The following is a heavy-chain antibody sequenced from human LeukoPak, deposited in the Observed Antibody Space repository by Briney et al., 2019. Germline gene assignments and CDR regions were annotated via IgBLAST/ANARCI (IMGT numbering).Heavy chain of an antibody. CDR3: ARDEYGSGSYDAFDI. J-gene: IGHJ3*02. D-gene: IGHD3-10*01. CDR2: IYYSGST. V-gene: IGHV4-30-4*01. CDR1: GGSISSGDYY. Sequence: PSETLSLTCTVSGGSISSGDYYWSWIRQPPGKGLEWIGYIYYSGSTYYKPSLKSRVTISVDTSKNQFSLKLSSVTAADAAVYYCARDEYGSGSYDAFDIRGQGTMVTVSS.